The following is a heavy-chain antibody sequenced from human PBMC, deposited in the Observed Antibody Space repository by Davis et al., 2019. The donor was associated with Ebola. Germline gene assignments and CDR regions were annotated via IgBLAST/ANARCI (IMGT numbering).Heavy chain of an antibody. J-gene: IGHJ6*02. Sequence: PGGSLRLSCAASGFTFSSYGMHWVRQAPGKGLEWVSIIWHDGSNKNYVDSVKGRFSISRDNSKNTVYLQMNDLRAEDTGLYYCARGSMAGNGMDVWGQGTTVTVSS. CDR2: IWHDGSNK. D-gene: IGHD2-8*01. V-gene: IGHV3-33*08. CDR3: ARGSMAGNGMDV. CDR1: GFTFSSYG.